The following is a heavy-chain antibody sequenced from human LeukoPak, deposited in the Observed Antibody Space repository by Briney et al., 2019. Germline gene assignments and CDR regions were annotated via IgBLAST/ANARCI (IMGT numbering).Heavy chain of an antibody. J-gene: IGHJ4*02. D-gene: IGHD1-26*01. Sequence: SETLSLTCTVSGGSISSYYWSWIRQPPGKGLVWLGYIYYSGSTNYNPSLKSRVTISVDTSKKQFSLKLSSVLATETAVYYCARVTIVGATDFDYWGQGTLVTVSS. CDR3: ARVTIVGATDFDY. CDR1: GGSISSYY. CDR2: IYYSGST. V-gene: IGHV4-59*01.